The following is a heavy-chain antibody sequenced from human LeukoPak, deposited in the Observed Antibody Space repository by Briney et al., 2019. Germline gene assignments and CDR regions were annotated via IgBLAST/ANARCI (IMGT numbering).Heavy chain of an antibody. V-gene: IGHV5-51*01. Sequence: GESLKISCKGSGYSFTSNWIGWVRQMPGKGLEWMGLIYPDDFYTTYSPSFQGKVSISADKSISTAYLQWSSLKTSDTAMYYCVRRASYYDGLDYWGQGTLVTVSS. D-gene: IGHD3-22*01. CDR1: GYSFTSNW. J-gene: IGHJ4*02. CDR3: VRRASYYDGLDY. CDR2: IYPDDFYT.